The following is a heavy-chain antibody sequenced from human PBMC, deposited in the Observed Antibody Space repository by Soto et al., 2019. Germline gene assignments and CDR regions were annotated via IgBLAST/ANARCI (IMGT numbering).Heavy chain of an antibody. CDR1: GYTFTNYW. D-gene: IGHD3-10*01. J-gene: IGHJ4*02. CDR3: ARHLGFAGTEFDY. CDR2: MNPSDSET. Sequence: GESLKISCQVFGYTFTNYWIGWVRQMPGEGLEWMGMMNPSDSETRYSPSFQDQVTISADKSISTAYLQWNSLKASDTAMYYCARHLGFAGTEFDYWSQGTLVTVSS. V-gene: IGHV5-51*01.